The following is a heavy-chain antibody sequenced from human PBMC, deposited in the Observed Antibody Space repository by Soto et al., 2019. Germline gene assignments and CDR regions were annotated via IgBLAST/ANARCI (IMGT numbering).Heavy chain of an antibody. Sequence: QVQLVQSGAEVKMPGASVKVSCKASGYTFTSHDINWVRQATGQGLEWMGWMNPNSGNTGYGQKFQGRITMTRNTSTTTAYMDLSSLKSDDTAVYYCARGRYAIRGAFIIGELDHWGQGSLVIVSS. D-gene: IGHD3-10*01. CDR1: GYTFTSHD. V-gene: IGHV1-8*01. CDR2: MNPNSGNT. J-gene: IGHJ4*02. CDR3: ARGRYAIRGAFIIGELDH.